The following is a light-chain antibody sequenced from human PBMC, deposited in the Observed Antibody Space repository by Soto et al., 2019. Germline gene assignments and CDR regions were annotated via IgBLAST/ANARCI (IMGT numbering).Light chain of an antibody. CDR2: DVS. Sequence: QSVLTQPDSVSGSPLQSITISCTGTSSDVGGYNYVSWYQQHPGKAPKLMIYDVSNRPSGVSNRFSGSKSGNTASLTISGLQAEDEADYYCSSYTSSSTLEVFGTGTKVTFL. J-gene: IGLJ1*01. CDR3: SSYTSSSTLEV. V-gene: IGLV2-14*01. CDR1: SSDVGGYNY.